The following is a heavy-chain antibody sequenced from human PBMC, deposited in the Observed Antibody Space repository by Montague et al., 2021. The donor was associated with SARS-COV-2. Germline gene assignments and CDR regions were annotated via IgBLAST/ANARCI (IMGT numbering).Heavy chain of an antibody. CDR1: GDSVWSNTAA. V-gene: IGHV6-1*01. CDR2: TNYRSKWTS. Sequence: CAISGDSVWSNTAAWNWIRQSPSGDPEWLGRTNYRSKWTSDYATSVEGRISIDPDTSKNQFFLHLRSVTPEDTGVYYCVRDTGSAQAGFDAWGQGTLVTVSS. CDR3: VRDTGSAQAGFDA. D-gene: IGHD4-17*01. J-gene: IGHJ4*02.